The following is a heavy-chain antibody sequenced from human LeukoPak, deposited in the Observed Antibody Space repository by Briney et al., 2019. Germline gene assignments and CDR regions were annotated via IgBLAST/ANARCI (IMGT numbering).Heavy chain of an antibody. Sequence: GGSLRLSCVASGFRFSDFGMHWVRQAPGKGLEWVAVIFYDRGKKFYADSVEGRFTISSDNSKYTLYLQMNSLRDEDTAVYYCAKGDNYKPLYFDNWGQGSLVTVSA. CDR2: IFYDRGKK. CDR3: AKGDNYKPLYFDN. D-gene: IGHD1-20*01. J-gene: IGHJ4*02. CDR1: GFRFSDFG. V-gene: IGHV3-33*06.